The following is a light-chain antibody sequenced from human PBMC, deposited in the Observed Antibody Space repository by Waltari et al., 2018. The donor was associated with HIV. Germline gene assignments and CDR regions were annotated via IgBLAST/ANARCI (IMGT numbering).Light chain of an antibody. V-gene: IGKV1D-12*01. J-gene: IGKJ5*01. CDR1: QGIANW. Sequence: IQMTQFPSSVSASVGDRVTLTCRATQGIANWVAWYQQKPGKAPKLLIHGASILQEGVPSRFSGSGSGTFFTLTINSLQPEDFATYFCQQTNSLPITFGQGTRLDSK. CDR3: QQTNSLPIT. CDR2: GAS.